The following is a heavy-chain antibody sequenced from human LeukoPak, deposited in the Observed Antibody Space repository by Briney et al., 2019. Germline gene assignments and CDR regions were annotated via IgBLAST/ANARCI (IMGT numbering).Heavy chain of an antibody. CDR2: ISAYNGNT. CDR3: ARDSSTNGGPGSY. V-gene: IGHV1-18*04. D-gene: IGHD7-27*01. CDR1: GYTFTSDG. Sequence: ASVTVSCKASGYTFTSDGFSWVRQAPGQGLEWMGWISAYNGNTNYAQMLQGRVTMTTDTSTGTAYMKLRSLRSDDTAVYYCARDSSTNGGPGSYWGQGTLVTVSS. J-gene: IGHJ4*02.